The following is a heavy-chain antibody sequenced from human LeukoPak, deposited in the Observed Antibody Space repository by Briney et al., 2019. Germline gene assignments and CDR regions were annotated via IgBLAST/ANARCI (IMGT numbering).Heavy chain of an antibody. V-gene: IGHV3-53*01. CDR2: IYRGGMT. CDR3: ARGYCVSSNCPSLDAFDI. CDR1: EFIVSDYY. Sequence: GGSLRLSCAASEFIVSDYYMTWVRQAPGKGLDWVSVIYRGGMTYYADSVKGRFTISRDNSKNTLDLQMNSLSAEDTAMYYCARGYCVSSNCPSLDAFDIWGQGTMVTVSS. D-gene: IGHD2-2*01. J-gene: IGHJ3*02.